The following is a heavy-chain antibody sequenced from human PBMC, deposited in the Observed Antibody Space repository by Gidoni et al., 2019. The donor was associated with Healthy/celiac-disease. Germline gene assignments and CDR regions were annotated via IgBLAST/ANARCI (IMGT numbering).Heavy chain of an antibody. CDR1: GGSISSGRYY. J-gene: IGHJ4*02. CDR2: IYTSGST. V-gene: IGHV4-61*02. D-gene: IGHD6-6*01. Sequence: QVQLQESGPGLVKPSQTLSLTCTVSGGSISSGRYYWSWIRQPAGKGLEWIGRIYTSGSTNYNPSLKSRVTISVDTSKNQFSLKLSSVTAADTAVYYCAREWGGGGAARWRGDYWGQGTLVTVSS. CDR3: AREWGGGGAARWRGDY.